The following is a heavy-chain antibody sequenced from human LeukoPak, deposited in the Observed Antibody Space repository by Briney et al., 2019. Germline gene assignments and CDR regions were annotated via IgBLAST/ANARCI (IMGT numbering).Heavy chain of an antibody. CDR3: ARRVPAGYFDY. D-gene: IGHD2-2*01. V-gene: IGHV3-48*04. CDR1: GFTFSSYS. Sequence: GGSLRVSCAASGFTFSSYSMNWVRQAPGKGLEWVSYISSSSTTIHYADSVKGRFTISRDSAKNSLFLQMNSLRAEDTAVYYCARRVPAGYFDYWGQGTLVTVSS. CDR2: ISSSSTTI. J-gene: IGHJ4*02.